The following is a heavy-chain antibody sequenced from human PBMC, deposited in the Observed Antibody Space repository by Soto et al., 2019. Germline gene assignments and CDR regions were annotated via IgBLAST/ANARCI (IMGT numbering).Heavy chain of an antibody. Sequence: GGSLRLSCAASGFTFDDYAMHWVRQAPGKGLEWVSGISWNSGSIGYADSVKGRFTISRDNAKNSLYLQMNSLRAEDTALYYCAKGWRAVAGTVDYWGQGTLVTVSS. CDR1: GFTFDDYA. CDR2: ISWNSGSI. CDR3: AKGWRAVAGTVDY. J-gene: IGHJ4*02. D-gene: IGHD6-19*01. V-gene: IGHV3-9*01.